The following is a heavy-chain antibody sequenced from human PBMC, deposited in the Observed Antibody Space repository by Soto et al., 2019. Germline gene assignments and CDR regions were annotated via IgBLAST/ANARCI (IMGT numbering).Heavy chain of an antibody. V-gene: IGHV4-31*03. CDR1: GGSISSVGYY. Sequence: PSETLSLTCTVSGGSISSVGYYWNWVRQPPGKGLEWIGSIFYSGSTYYNPSLRSRVIISVDTSKNQFSLKLSSVTAADTAVYYCAREDKSYGYDSWGQGTLVTVSS. CDR2: IFYSGST. J-gene: IGHJ4*02. CDR3: AREDKSYGYDS. D-gene: IGHD5-18*01.